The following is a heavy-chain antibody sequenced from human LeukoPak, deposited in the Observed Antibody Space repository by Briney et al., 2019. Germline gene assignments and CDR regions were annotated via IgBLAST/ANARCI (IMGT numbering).Heavy chain of an antibody. CDR2: INPNSGGT. J-gene: IGHJ4*02. D-gene: IGHD3-10*01. CDR1: GYTFTGYY. Sequence: ASVKVSCKASGYTFTGYYMHWVRQAPGQGLEWMGWINPNSGGTNYAQKLQGRVTMTTDTSTSTAYMELRSLRSDDTAVYYCAREPQLLWFGEFDYWGQGTLVTVSS. CDR3: AREPQLLWFGEFDY. V-gene: IGHV1-2*02.